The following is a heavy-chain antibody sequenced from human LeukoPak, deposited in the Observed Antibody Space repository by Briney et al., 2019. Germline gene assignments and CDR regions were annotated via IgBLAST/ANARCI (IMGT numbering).Heavy chain of an antibody. Sequence: SETLSLTCAVYGGSFSGYYWSWIRQPPGEGLEWIGEINHSGSTNYNPSLKSRVTISVDTSKHQFSLKLSSVTAADTAVYYCARVGGSYSGVYYWGQGTLVTVSS. J-gene: IGHJ4*02. CDR3: ARVGGSYSGVYY. D-gene: IGHD1-26*01. CDR2: INHSGST. V-gene: IGHV4-34*01. CDR1: GGSFSGYY.